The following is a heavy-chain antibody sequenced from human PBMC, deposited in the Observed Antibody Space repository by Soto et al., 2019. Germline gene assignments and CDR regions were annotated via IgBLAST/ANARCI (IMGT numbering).Heavy chain of an antibody. J-gene: IGHJ5*02. CDR1: GVSVSGDY. CDR2: IYVGVTT. Sequence: EVQLVESGGGLIQPGGSLTLSCAASGVSVSGDYMTWVRQAPGKGLEWVSVIYVGVTTSYAESVKGRFIVSRDNSKNTLYLHMNSLRVEDTAVYYCARGAGYCTGGSCYGRDWFDPWGQGVLVTVST. CDR3: ARGAGYCTGGSCYGRDWFDP. V-gene: IGHV3-53*01. D-gene: IGHD2-15*01.